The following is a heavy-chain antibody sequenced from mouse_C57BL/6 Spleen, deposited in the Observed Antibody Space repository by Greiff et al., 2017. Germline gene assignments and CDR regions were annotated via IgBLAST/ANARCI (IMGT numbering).Heavy chain of an antibody. CDR1: GYTFTSYW. V-gene: IGHV1-69*01. D-gene: IGHD2-4*01. CDR3: ARRQDYDYDDGYYFDY. CDR2: IDPSDSYT. J-gene: IGHJ2*01. Sequence: QVQLQQPGAELVMPGASVKLSCKASGYTFTSYWMHWVKQRPGQGLEWIGEIDPSDSYTNYNQKFKGKSTLTVDKSSSTAYMQLSSLTSEDSAVYYCARRQDYDYDDGYYFDYWGLGTTLTVSS.